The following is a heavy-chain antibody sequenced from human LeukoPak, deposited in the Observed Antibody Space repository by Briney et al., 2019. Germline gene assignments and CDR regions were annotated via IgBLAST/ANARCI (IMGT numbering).Heavy chain of an antibody. CDR1: GFTFSSYA. V-gene: IGHV3-23*01. CDR3: AKPKESYYYYYYMDV. CDR2: IGGSGHST. J-gene: IGHJ6*03. D-gene: IGHD3-10*01. Sequence: GGSLRLSCAASGFTFSSYAMSWVRQAPGKGLKWVSGIGGSGHSTYYADSVKGRFTISRDNSKNTLYLQMNSLRAEDTAVYYCAKPKESYYYYYYMDVWGKGTTVTVSS.